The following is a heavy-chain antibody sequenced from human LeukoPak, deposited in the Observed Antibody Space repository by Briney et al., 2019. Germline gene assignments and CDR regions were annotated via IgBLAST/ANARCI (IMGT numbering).Heavy chain of an antibody. J-gene: IGHJ4*02. V-gene: IGHV3-15*01. CDR3: TTRLRYFDWTIYDFDY. D-gene: IGHD3-9*01. Sequence: KAGGSLRLSCAASGFTFSNAWMSWVRQAPGKGLERVGRIKSKTDGGTTDYAAPVKGRFTISRDDSKNTLYLQMNSLKTEDTAVYYCTTRLRYFDWTIYDFDYWGQGTLVTVSS. CDR1: GFTFSNAW. CDR2: IKSKTDGGTT.